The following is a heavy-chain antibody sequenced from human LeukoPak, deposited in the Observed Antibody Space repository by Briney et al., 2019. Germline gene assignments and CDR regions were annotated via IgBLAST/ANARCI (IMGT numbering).Heavy chain of an antibody. CDR3: TRGGRGIGYYYYMDV. V-gene: IGHV3-33*01. CDR2: IWFDGSNK. Sequence: GGSLRLSCAASGFTFSSYGMHWVRQAPGKGLERVAVIWFDGSNKYYADSVKGRFTISRDNSKNTLYLQMNSLRAEDTAVYYCTRGGRGIGYYYYMDVWGKGTTVTVSS. CDR1: GFTFSSYG. D-gene: IGHD3-16*01. J-gene: IGHJ6*03.